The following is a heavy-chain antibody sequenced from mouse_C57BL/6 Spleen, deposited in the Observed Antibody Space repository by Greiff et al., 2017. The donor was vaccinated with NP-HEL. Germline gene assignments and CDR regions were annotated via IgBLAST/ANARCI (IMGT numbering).Heavy chain of an antibody. J-gene: IGHJ3*01. CDR1: GYAFTNYL. V-gene: IGHV1-54*01. CDR3: AREGMDYGAWFAY. CDR2: INPGSGGT. Sequence: QVQLQQSGAELVRPGTSVKVSCKASGYAFTNYLIEWVKQRPGQGLEWIGVINPGSGGTNYNEQFKGKATLTADKSSSTAYMQLSSLTSEDSAVYVCAREGMDYGAWFAYWGQGTLVTVSA. D-gene: IGHD2-4*01.